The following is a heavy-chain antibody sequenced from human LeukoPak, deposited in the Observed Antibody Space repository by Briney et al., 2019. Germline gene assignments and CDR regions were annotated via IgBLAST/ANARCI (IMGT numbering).Heavy chain of an antibody. V-gene: IGHV3-21*01. Sequence: PGGSLRLSCAASGFTFSSYSMNWVRQAPGKGLEWVSSISSSSSYIYYADSVKGRFTISRDNAKNSLYLQMNSLRAEDTAVYYCARDSISWYLNDYWGQGTLVTVSS. CDR2: ISSSSSYI. J-gene: IGHJ4*02. D-gene: IGHD6-13*01. CDR1: GFTFSSYS. CDR3: ARDSISWYLNDY.